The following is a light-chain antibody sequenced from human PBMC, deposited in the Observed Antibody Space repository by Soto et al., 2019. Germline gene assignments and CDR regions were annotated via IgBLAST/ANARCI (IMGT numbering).Light chain of an antibody. CDR2: GAS. J-gene: IGKJ1*01. CDR3: HQYRSAPQGT. V-gene: IGKV3-20*01. Sequence: EIVLTQSPGTLSLSPGERATLSCRASQSVSSSYLAWYQQKPGQAPRLLIYGASSRATGIPDRFSGRGSGTDFTLTISRLESEDFAVYYCHQYRSAPQGTFGQGTKVDIK. CDR1: QSVSSSY.